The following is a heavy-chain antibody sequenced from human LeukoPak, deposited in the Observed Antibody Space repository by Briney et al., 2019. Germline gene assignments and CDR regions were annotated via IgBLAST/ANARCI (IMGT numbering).Heavy chain of an antibody. V-gene: IGHV3-21*04. CDR2: ISSSSSYI. D-gene: IGHD2-15*01. CDR3: AKGNCSGGSSCELGY. Sequence: KPGGSLRLSCAASGFTFSSYSMNWVRQAPGKGLEWVSSISSSSSYIYYADSVKGRFTISRDNAKNSLYLQMNSLRAEDTALYYCAKGNCSGGSSCELGYWGQGTLVTVSS. CDR1: GFTFSSYS. J-gene: IGHJ4*02.